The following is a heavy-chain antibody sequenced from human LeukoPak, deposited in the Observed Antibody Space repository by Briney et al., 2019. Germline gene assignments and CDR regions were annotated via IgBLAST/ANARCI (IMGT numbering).Heavy chain of an antibody. J-gene: IGHJ4*02. D-gene: IGHD6-19*01. CDR2: IYYSGSP. CDR3: ASRISCGSRFVY. V-gene: IGHV4-39*01. Sequence: SETLSLTCTVSGGSISSSSYYWGWIRQPPGKGLEWIGSIYYSGSPYYNPSFERRVTIFVDTSKNQFSLKLSSFTAADTAVYYCASRISCGSRFVYWGQGTLVTASS. CDR1: GGSISSSSYY.